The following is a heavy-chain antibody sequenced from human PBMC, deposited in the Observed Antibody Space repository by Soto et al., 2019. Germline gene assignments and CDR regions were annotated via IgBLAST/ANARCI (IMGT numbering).Heavy chain of an antibody. Sequence: SETLSLTCTVSGGSTSSSSYYWGWIRQPPGKGLEWLGSIYHRGSTYYNPSLKSRVTISVDTSKNQFSLKLSSMTAADTAVYYCARGQYVGSFWGLGTLVTVSP. D-gene: IGHD6-13*01. CDR2: IYHRGST. CDR3: ARGQYVGSF. V-gene: IGHV4-39*01. CDR1: GGSTSSSSYY. J-gene: IGHJ4*02.